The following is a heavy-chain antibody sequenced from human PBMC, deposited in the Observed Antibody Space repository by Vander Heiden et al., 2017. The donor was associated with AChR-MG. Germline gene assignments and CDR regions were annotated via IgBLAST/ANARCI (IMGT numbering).Heavy chain of an antibody. D-gene: IGHD3-22*01. Sequence: EVQLVQTGAEVKKPGASLRISCKGSGYDFTRHWISGVRQMPGKGLEWMGRIHPRDSYTNYRPSFQGHVTISGDKSINTVYLQWSRLKDSDTGMYFCARHDTPKGSWLIDHWGQGTLVTVSS. J-gene: IGHJ4*02. CDR2: IHPRDSYT. V-gene: IGHV5-10-1*03. CDR1: GYDFTRHW. CDR3: ARHDTPKGSWLIDH.